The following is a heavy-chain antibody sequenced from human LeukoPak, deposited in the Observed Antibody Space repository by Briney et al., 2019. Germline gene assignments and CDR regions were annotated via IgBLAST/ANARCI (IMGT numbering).Heavy chain of an antibody. Sequence: PSETLSLTCTVSGASISSSYWSWIRQPPGKGLEWIGYIFHSGTTNYNPSLKSRVTISVDTSNNQFSLKVKSVTAADTAVYYCAREVGGRFAYWGQGTPVTVSS. CDR1: GASISSSY. V-gene: IGHV4-59*01. CDR3: AREVGGRFAY. CDR2: IFHSGTT. J-gene: IGHJ4*02. D-gene: IGHD6-19*01.